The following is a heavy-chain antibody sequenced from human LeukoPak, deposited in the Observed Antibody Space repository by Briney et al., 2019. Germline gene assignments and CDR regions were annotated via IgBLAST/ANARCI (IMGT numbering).Heavy chain of an antibody. J-gene: IGHJ4*02. V-gene: IGHV4-59*11. CDR2: LLDRVNT. Sequence: SETLSLTCTASGFSISSHYWSWVRQPPGKGLEWIAYLLDRVNTNDNPSLNSRLPLSADTSKNQFSLRLSSVTAADTAVYYCATIKRGTIYGYFDFWGQGIKVTVSS. CDR3: ATIKRGTIYGYFDF. D-gene: IGHD5-18*01. CDR1: GFSISSHY.